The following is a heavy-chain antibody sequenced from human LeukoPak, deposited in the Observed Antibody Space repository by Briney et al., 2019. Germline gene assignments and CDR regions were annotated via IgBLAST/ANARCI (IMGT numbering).Heavy chain of an antibody. V-gene: IGHV4-59*01. CDR3: ARVRALSYYDSSGDLYYFDY. D-gene: IGHD3-22*01. CDR2: MYYSGST. CDR1: GGSISGSY. J-gene: IGHJ4*02. Sequence: SETLSLTCTVSGGSISGSYWSWIRQPPGKGLEWIGYMYYSGSTNYNPSLKSRVTISVDTSKNQFSLKLSSVTAADTAVYYCARVRALSYYDSSGDLYYFDYWGQGTLVTVSS.